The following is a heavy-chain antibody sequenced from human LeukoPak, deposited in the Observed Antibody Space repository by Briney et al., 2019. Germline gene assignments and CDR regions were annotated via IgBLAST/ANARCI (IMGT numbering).Heavy chain of an antibody. V-gene: IGHV3-66*01. CDR1: GFTVSNDH. CDR3: ARGASTGPVIFDY. Sequence: GGSLRLSCAASGFTVSNDHMSWVRQAPGKGLEWVSLIYRGGSTYYADSGKGRFTISRDTSNNTLFLQMNRLRAEDAAVYYCARGASTGPVIFDYWGQGTLVTVSS. J-gene: IGHJ4*02. CDR2: IYRGGST. D-gene: IGHD1-26*01.